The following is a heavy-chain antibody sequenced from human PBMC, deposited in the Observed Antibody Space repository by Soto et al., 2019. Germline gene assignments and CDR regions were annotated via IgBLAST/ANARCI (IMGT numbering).Heavy chain of an antibody. V-gene: IGHV4-59*08. J-gene: IGHJ4*02. Sequence: QVQLQESGPGLVKPSETLSLTCIVSGDSISSYYWTWIRQPPGKGLEGIGYVHNSGATHYSPSLQSRVTMSLDTSNNHISLKLTSVTAADTAVYYCARRPGYSSSHIESWGQGALVTVSS. CDR3: ARRPGYSSSHIES. D-gene: IGHD5-18*01. CDR1: GDSISSYY. CDR2: VHNSGAT.